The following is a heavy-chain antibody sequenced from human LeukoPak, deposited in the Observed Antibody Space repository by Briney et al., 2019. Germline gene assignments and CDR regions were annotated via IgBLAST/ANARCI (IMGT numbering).Heavy chain of an antibody. Sequence: ASVKVSCKASGYTFTSYGISWVRQAPGQGLEWMGWINPNSGGTNYAQKFQGRVTMTRDTSISTAYMELSRLRSDDTAVYYCARVPVGGAYFDYWGQGTLVTVSS. CDR1: GYTFTSYG. CDR3: ARVPVGGAYFDY. D-gene: IGHD3-16*01. CDR2: INPNSGGT. V-gene: IGHV1-2*02. J-gene: IGHJ4*02.